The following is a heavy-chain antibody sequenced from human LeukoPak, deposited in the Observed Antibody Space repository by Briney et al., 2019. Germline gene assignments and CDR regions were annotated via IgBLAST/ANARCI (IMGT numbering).Heavy chain of an antibody. J-gene: IGHJ6*02. CDR3: ARTGYCSSTSCRPYYGMDV. CDR1: EFTFSSYG. CDR2: LSGSGGST. V-gene: IGHV3-23*01. Sequence: PGGSLRLSCVASEFTFSSYGMSWVRQAPGKGLEWVSALSGSGGSTFYADSVKGRFTISRDNSKNTLYLQMNSLRAEDTAVYYCARTGYCSSTSCRPYYGMDVWGQGTTVTVSS. D-gene: IGHD2-2*01.